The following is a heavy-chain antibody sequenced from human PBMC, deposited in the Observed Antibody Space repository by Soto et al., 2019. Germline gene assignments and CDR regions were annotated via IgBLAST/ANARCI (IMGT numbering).Heavy chain of an antibody. V-gene: IGHV1-69*12. J-gene: IGHJ6*02. D-gene: IGHD2-15*01. CDR3: AGWLREGGIGGNCYCGMDV. Sequence: QVQLVQSGAEVKKPGSSVQVSCKASGGTFSSYAFSWVRQAPGQGLEWMGGIIPIFGTADYAQKFQGRVTNSAAEPTSPAPMELSSLRSEDPAAYYCAGWLREGGIGGNCYCGMDVWGQGTTVTVSS. CDR1: GGTFSSYA. CDR2: IIPIFGTA.